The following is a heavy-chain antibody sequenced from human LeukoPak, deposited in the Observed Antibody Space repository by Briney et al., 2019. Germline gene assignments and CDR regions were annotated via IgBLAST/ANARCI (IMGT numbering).Heavy chain of an antibody. CDR1: GGSISSYY. Sequence: PSETLSVTCTVSGGSISSYYWSGIRQPPGKGLEWIGYIYYSGSTNYNPSLKSRVTISVDTSKNQFSLKLSSVTAADTAVYYCARERVFADYYGSGSPFVYGMDVWGKGTTVTVSS. V-gene: IGHV4-59*01. D-gene: IGHD3-10*01. CDR2: IYYSGST. J-gene: IGHJ6*04. CDR3: ARERVFADYYGSGSPFVYGMDV.